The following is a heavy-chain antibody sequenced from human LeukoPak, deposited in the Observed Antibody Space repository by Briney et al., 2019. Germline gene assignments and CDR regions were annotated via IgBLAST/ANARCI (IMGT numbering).Heavy chain of an antibody. D-gene: IGHD3-10*01. J-gene: IGHJ5*02. CDR2: INPNSGGT. Sequence: ASVKVSGKASGYTFTGYYMHWVRQAPGQGLEWMGWINPNSGGTNYAQKFQGWVTMTRDTSISTAYMELSRLRSDDTAVYYCARDRYGSGSYYNWFDPWGQGTLDTVSS. CDR3: ARDRYGSGSYYNWFDP. V-gene: IGHV1-2*04. CDR1: GYTFTGYY.